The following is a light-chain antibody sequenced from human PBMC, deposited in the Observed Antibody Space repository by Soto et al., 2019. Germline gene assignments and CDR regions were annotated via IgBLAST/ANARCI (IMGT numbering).Light chain of an antibody. V-gene: IGKV1-39*01. CDR2: GAS. Sequence: DIQMTQSPSSLSASVGDIVTITFRASQSISSYLNWYQQKPGKAPKVLIYGASSLQSGVPSRFSGSGSGTDFTLTVSSLQPEDFATYHCQQANSFPITFGQGTRLEIK. CDR1: QSISSY. CDR3: QQANSFPIT. J-gene: IGKJ5*01.